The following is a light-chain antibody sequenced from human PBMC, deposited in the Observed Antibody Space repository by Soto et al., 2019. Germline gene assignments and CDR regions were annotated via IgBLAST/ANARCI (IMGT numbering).Light chain of an antibody. V-gene: IGLV2-14*01. Sequence: QSALTQPASVSGSPGQSITISCTGTSSDVGGYGYVSWYQHHPGKAPKLIIYEVSNRPSGVSNRFSGSKSGNTASLTISGLQAEDEAVYYCTSYTASSTLIFGGGTQLTVL. CDR2: EVS. CDR3: TSYTASSTLI. CDR1: SSDVGGYGY. J-gene: IGLJ2*01.